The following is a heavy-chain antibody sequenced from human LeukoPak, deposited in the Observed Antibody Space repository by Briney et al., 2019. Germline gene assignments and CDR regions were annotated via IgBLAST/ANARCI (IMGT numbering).Heavy chain of an antibody. CDR2: ISGSGDST. Sequence: GGSLRLSCAASGFIFSNSGMNWVRQAPGKGLEWVSTISGSGDSTYYADSVKGRFTISRDNSKNTLYLQMNSLRAEDTAVYYCAKAGNGSAYYDYWGQGTLVTVSS. CDR1: GFIFSNSG. V-gene: IGHV3-23*01. J-gene: IGHJ4*02. CDR3: AKAGNGSAYYDY. D-gene: IGHD3-10*01.